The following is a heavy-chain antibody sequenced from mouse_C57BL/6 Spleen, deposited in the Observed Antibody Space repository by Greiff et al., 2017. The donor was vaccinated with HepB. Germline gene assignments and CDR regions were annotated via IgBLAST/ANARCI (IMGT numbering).Heavy chain of an antibody. CDR2: IDPEDGET. CDR1: GFNIKDYY. Sequence: EVQLQQSGAELVKPGASVKLSCTASGFNIKDYYMHWVKQRTEQGLEWIGRIDPEDGETKYAPKFPGKATITADTSSNTAYLQLSSLTSEDTAVYYCARPSLRPYWYFDVWGTGTTVTVSS. D-gene: IGHD1-2*01. J-gene: IGHJ1*03. V-gene: IGHV14-2*01. CDR3: ARPSLRPYWYFDV.